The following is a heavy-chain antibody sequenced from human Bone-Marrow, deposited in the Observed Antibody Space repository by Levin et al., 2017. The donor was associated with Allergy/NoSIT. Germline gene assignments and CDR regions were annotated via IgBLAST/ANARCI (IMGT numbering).Heavy chain of an antibody. CDR2: IKHSGTT. CDR1: GGSLSGSY. CDR3: ARAAVRGVIKPYYGMGV. J-gene: IGHJ6*02. Sequence: SETLSLTCAVSGGSLSGSYWSWLRQSPGQGLEWLGEIKHSGTTNYNPSLKGRVTISLDTSKNHFSLELNSVTAADAAVYYCARAAVRGVIKPYYGMGVWGQGTTVTVSS. D-gene: IGHD3-10*01. V-gene: IGHV4-34*01.